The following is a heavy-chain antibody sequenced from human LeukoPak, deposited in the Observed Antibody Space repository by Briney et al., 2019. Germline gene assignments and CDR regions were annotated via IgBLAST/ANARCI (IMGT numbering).Heavy chain of an antibody. Sequence: QPGGSLRLSCAASGFTLSSYAMSWVRQAPGKGLEWVSSISSSGANTYYADSVKGRFTISRDNSKNTLYLQMSSLRVEDTAVYYCAKRDRPCSGDCSAPYYFDYWGQGTLVTVSS. CDR2: ISSSGANT. CDR1: GFTLSSYA. J-gene: IGHJ4*02. CDR3: AKRDRPCSGDCSAPYYFDY. D-gene: IGHD2-21*02. V-gene: IGHV3-23*01.